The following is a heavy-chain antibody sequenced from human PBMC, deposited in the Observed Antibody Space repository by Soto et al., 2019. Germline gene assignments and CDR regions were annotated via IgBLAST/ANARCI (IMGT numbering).Heavy chain of an antibody. CDR3: ARDMPYAAGSLGGFDY. Sequence: PSETLSLTCTVSGDSITGSYWSWIRQPPGKTLEWIGYIYHSGTTTYNPSLKSRVSISVDTSKNQFSLRLTSVIAADTAVYYCARDMPYAAGSLGGFDYWGQGILVTVSS. V-gene: IGHV4-59*01. CDR2: IYHSGTT. J-gene: IGHJ4*02. D-gene: IGHD1-26*01. CDR1: GDSITGSY.